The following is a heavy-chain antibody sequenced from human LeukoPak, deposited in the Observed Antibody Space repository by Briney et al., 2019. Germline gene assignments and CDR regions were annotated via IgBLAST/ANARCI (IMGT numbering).Heavy chain of an antibody. J-gene: IGHJ3*02. V-gene: IGHV3-30-3*01. CDR1: GFTFSSYA. CDR2: ISYDGSNK. CDR3: ARVNPQRPDCSSTSCFVDAFDI. D-gene: IGHD2-2*01. Sequence: GGSLRLSCAASGFTFSSYAMHWVRQAPGKGLEWVAVISYDGSNKYYADSVKGRFTISRDNSKNTLYLQMNSLRAEDTAVYYCARVNPQRPDCSSTSCFVDAFDIWGQGTMVTVSS.